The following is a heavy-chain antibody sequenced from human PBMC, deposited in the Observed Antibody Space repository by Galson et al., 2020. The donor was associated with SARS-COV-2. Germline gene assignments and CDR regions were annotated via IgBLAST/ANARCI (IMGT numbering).Heavy chain of an antibody. Sequence: SETLSLTCAVSGDSIRSPSNWTLVRQPPGKGLEWNGEIYHSGGTNYNPSLKSRVSISVDKPKNQFSLRLSSVTAADTAVYYCARVTSEGADYWGQGTLVSVSS. CDR3: ARVTSEGADY. CDR1: GDSIRSPSN. J-gene: IGHJ4*02. D-gene: IGHD3-10*01. V-gene: IGHV4-4*02. CDR2: IYHSGGT.